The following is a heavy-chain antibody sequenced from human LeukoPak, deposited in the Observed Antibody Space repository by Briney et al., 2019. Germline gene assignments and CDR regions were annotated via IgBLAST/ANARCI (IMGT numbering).Heavy chain of an antibody. CDR2: INPSGGST. CDR3: ARGFDGITIFGVVNTFDY. D-gene: IGHD3-3*01. V-gene: IGHV1-46*01. Sequence: ASVKVSCKASGYTFTSYYMHWVRQAPGQGLEWMGLINPSGGSTSYAQKFQGRVTMTRDTSTSTVYMELSSLRSEDTAVYYCARGFDGITIFGVVNTFDYWGQGTLVTVSS. CDR1: GYTFTSYY. J-gene: IGHJ4*02.